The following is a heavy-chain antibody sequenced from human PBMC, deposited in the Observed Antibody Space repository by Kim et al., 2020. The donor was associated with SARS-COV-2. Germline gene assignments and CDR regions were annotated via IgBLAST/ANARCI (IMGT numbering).Heavy chain of an antibody. V-gene: IGHV3-23*01. Sequence: TISRDNSKNTLYLQMNSLRAEDTAVYYCAKDLLETLDCGGDCYPDDYFDYWGQGTLVTVSS. D-gene: IGHD2-21*02. J-gene: IGHJ4*02. CDR3: AKDLLETLDCGGDCYPDDYFDY.